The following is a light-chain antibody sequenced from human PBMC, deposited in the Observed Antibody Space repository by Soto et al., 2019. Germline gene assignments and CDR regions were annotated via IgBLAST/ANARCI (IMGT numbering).Light chain of an antibody. CDR3: LQYHNLWA. CDR1: QNIYSN. V-gene: IGKV3-15*01. Sequence: IVMTQSPATPSVSPGERATLSCRASQNIYSNIAWYQQRPGQAPRLLIYRASTRATGVPARFSGSGSGTEFTLTISSLQSEDFTVYSCLQYHNLWAFGQGTKVDIK. CDR2: RAS. J-gene: IGKJ1*01.